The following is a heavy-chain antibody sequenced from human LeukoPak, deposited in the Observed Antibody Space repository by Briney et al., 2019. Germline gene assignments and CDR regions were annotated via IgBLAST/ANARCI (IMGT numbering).Heavy chain of an antibody. D-gene: IGHD3-3*01. CDR3: ARVYYASWSGQPLSQHWLDP. CDR1: GFTFSGFG. J-gene: IGHJ5*02. CDR2: ISSSSSYI. V-gene: IGHV3-21*01. Sequence: PGGSLRLSCAVSGFTFSGFGVNWVRQAPGKGLEWVSSISSSSSYIYYADSVKGRFAISRDNAKNSLYLQMNGLRVEDTAIYYCARVYYASWSGQPLSQHWLDPWGQGTLVTVSS.